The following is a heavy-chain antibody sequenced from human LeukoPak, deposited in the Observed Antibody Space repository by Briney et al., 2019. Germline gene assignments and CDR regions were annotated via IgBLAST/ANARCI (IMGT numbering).Heavy chain of an antibody. V-gene: IGHV3-33*01. CDR2: IWYDGSNK. CDR3: ARAPSDNLVGAAEYPDY. CDR1: GFTFSSYG. D-gene: IGHD1-26*01. Sequence: GGSLRLSCAASGFTFSSYGMHWVRQAPGKGLEWVAVIWYDGSNKYYADSVKGRFTISRDNSKNTLYLQMNSLRAEDTAVYYCARAPSDNLVGAAEYPDYWGQGTLVTVSS. J-gene: IGHJ4*02.